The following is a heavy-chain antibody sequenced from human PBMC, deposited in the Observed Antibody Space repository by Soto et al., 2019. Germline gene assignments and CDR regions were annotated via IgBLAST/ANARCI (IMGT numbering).Heavy chain of an antibody. CDR3: ARGLGVDGDYFYYYYMDV. V-gene: IGHV1-8*01. J-gene: IGHJ6*03. D-gene: IGHD4-17*01. Sequence: GASVKVSCKASGYTSTSYDINWVRQATGQGLEWMGWMNPNSGNTGYAQKFQGRVTMTRNTSISTAYMELSSLRSEDTAVYYCARGLGVDGDYFYYYYMDVWGKGTTVTVSS. CDR2: MNPNSGNT. CDR1: GYTSTSYD.